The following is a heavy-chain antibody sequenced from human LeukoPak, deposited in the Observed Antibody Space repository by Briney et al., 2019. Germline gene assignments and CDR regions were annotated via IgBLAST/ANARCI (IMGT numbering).Heavy chain of an antibody. CDR1: GFTFSNYW. Sequence: PGGSLRLSCTASGFTFSNYWMSWVRQAPGKGLEWVANIKEDGSEKYYVDSVEGRFTISRDNAKNSLYLQMNSLRAEDTAVYYCARGGLTFDYWGQGTLVTVSS. D-gene: IGHD3-16*01. CDR3: ARGGLTFDY. V-gene: IGHV3-7*04. J-gene: IGHJ4*02. CDR2: IKEDGSEK.